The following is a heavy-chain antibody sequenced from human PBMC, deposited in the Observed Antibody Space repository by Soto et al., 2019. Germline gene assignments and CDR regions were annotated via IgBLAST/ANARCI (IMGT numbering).Heavy chain of an antibody. D-gene: IGHD5-18*01. V-gene: IGHV4-59*08. CDR3: ARLGYSYGYYYYYYMDV. CDR1: GGSISSYY. J-gene: IGHJ6*03. CDR2: IYYSEST. Sequence: SETLSLTCTVSGGSISSYYWSWIRQPPGKGLEWIGYIYYSESTNYNPSLKSRVTISVDTSKNQFSLKLSSVTAADTAVYYCARLGYSYGYYYYYYMDVWGKGTTVTVSS.